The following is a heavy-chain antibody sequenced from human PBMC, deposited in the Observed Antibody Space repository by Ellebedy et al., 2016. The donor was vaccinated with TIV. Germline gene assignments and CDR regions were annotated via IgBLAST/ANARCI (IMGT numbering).Heavy chain of an antibody. J-gene: IGHJ6*02. CDR1: GFTVSSNY. V-gene: IGHV3-66*01. D-gene: IGHD3-3*01. Sequence: PGGSLRLSCAASGFTVSSNYMSWVRQAPGKGLEWVSVIYSGGSTYYADSVKGRFTISRDNSKNTLYLQMNSLRAEDTAVYYCARFPDFPYYGMDVWGQGTTVTVSS. CDR3: ARFPDFPYYGMDV. CDR2: IYSGGST.